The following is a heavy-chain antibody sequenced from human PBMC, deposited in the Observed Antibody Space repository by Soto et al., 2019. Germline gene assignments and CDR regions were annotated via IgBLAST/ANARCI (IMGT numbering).Heavy chain of an antibody. CDR3: ARGAVMPDS. D-gene: IGHD3-16*01. CDR1: GFTFDSFA. CDR2: ISASGGST. V-gene: IGHV3-23*01. J-gene: IGHJ4*02. Sequence: EVQLLESGGGLEQPGGSLRHSCAASGFTFDSFAMTWVRQAPGKGLEWVSAISASGGSTFDADSVKGRFTISRDSSKNTLYLQMNSLRAEDTAVYYCARGAVMPDSWGQGTLVTVSS.